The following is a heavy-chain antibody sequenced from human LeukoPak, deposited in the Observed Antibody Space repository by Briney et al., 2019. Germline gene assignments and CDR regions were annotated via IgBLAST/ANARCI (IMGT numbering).Heavy chain of an antibody. CDR3: AREGVAGTGLDY. Sequence: GASVKVSCKASGYTFSIYNMHWVRQAPGQGLEWMGIINPSGGTSYAQKLQGRITMTRDTSTEYMELSSLRSEDTAVYYCAREGVAGTGLDYWGQRTLVTVSS. CDR1: GYTFSIYN. V-gene: IGHV1-46*01. J-gene: IGHJ4*02. D-gene: IGHD6-13*01. CDR2: INPSGGT.